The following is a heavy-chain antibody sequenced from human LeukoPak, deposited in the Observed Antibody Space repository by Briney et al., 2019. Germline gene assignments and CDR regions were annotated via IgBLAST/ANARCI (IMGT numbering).Heavy chain of an antibody. D-gene: IGHD6-13*01. CDR3: ARDSGPLGIAAAANFDC. CDR2: IYYSGST. Sequence: SETLSLTCTVSGGSISSYYWSWIRQPPGKGLEWIGYIYYSGSTNYNPSLKSRVTISVDTSKNQFSLKLSSVTAADTAVYYCARDSGPLGIAAAANFDCWGQGTLVTVSS. V-gene: IGHV4-59*01. CDR1: GGSISSYY. J-gene: IGHJ4*02.